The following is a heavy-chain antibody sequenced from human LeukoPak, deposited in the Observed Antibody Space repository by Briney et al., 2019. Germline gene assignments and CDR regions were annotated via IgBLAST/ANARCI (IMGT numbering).Heavy chain of an antibody. CDR3: ARGSSGHYYFDY. J-gene: IGHJ4*02. Sequence: PSETLSLTCTVSGGSISSYYWSWIRQPPGKGLEWIGYIYYSGSTNYNPSLKSRVTISVDTSKNQCSLKLSSVSAADTAVYYCARGSSGHYYFDYWGQGTLVTVSS. D-gene: IGHD3-22*01. V-gene: IGHV4-59*08. CDR2: IYYSGST. CDR1: GGSISSYY.